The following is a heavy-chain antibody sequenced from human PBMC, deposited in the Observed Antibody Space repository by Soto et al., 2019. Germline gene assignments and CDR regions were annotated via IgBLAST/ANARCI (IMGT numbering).Heavy chain of an antibody. CDR2: IYYSGST. Sequence: SETLSLTCTVSVGSISSSSYYWGWIRQPPGKGLEWIGSIYYSGSTYYNPSLKSRVTISVDTSKNQFPLKLSSVTAADTAVYYCARRSNNVLRFLYGMDVWGQGTTVTVSS. J-gene: IGHJ6*02. D-gene: IGHD3-3*01. V-gene: IGHV4-39*01. CDR3: ARRSNNVLRFLYGMDV. CDR1: VGSISSSSYY.